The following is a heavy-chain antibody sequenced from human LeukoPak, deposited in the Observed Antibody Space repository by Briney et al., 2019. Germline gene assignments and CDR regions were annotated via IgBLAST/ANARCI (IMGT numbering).Heavy chain of an antibody. Sequence: PGGSLRLSCAASGFTVSSNYMSWVRQAPGKGLEWVSVIYSDGSTYYADSVKGRFTIPRDNPKNTLYLQMNSLRGEDTAVYYCAKDSPVATIWGQGTMVTVSP. J-gene: IGHJ3*02. CDR3: AKDSPVATI. CDR1: GFTVSSNY. V-gene: IGHV3-66*01. CDR2: IYSDGST. D-gene: IGHD5-12*01.